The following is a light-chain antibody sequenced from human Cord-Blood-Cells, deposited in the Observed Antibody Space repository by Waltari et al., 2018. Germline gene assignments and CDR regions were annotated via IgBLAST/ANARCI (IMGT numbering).Light chain of an antibody. V-gene: IGKV3-15*01. CDR1: QSVNSN. J-gene: IGKJ2*01. Sequence: EIVMTQSPATLSVSPGERATLSCRASQSVNSNLAWYQQKPGQAPGLLIYGASTRATGTPARCSGSGSGTEFTLTISSLQSEDFAVDYCQQYNNWPPFTFGQGTKLEIK. CDR3: QQYNNWPPFT. CDR2: GAS.